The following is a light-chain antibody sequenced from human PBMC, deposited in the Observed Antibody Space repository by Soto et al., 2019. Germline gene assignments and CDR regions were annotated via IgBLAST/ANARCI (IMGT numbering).Light chain of an antibody. Sequence: DIQVSQSPSSVSASVGARVTITCRANQDIAGYLAWYQHKPGRTPELXIHGASRLQSGVPARFSGSGAGTACTRRINSLQHEDVETYDCPQAYSFPITFGQGTRLEIK. V-gene: IGKV1D-12*01. CDR1: QDIAGY. CDR3: PQAYSFPIT. J-gene: IGKJ5*01. CDR2: GAS.